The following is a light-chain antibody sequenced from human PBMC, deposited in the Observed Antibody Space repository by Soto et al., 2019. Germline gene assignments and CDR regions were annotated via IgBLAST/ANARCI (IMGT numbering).Light chain of an antibody. CDR1: NIGAAFD. CDR2: AND. V-gene: IGLV1-40*01. CDR3: QSFDRIQTYDNRLSGV. Sequence: SVLTQPPSVSGAPGQRVTISCTNIGAAFDVLWYQQLPGTAPKLLINANDNRPAGVTDRFSGSKSGSSASLAITGLRAEDEATYYCQSFDRIQTYDNRLSGVFGGGTKLTVL. J-gene: IGLJ3*02.